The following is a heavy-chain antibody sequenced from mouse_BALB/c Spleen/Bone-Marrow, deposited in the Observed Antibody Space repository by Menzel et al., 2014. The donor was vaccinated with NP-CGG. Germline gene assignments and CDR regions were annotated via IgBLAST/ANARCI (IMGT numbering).Heavy chain of an antibody. J-gene: IGHJ4*01. CDR1: GFTFSDYY. CDR2: ISNGGGST. CDR3: ARNAFYRGYAMDY. Sequence: EVKLVESGGGLVQPGGSLKLSCATSGFTFSDYYMYWVRQTPEKRLEWVAYISNGGGSTYYPDTVKGRFTISRDNAKNPLYLQISRLKSEDTAMYYCARNAFYRGYAMDYWGQGTSVTVSS. D-gene: IGHD2-12*01. V-gene: IGHV5-12*02.